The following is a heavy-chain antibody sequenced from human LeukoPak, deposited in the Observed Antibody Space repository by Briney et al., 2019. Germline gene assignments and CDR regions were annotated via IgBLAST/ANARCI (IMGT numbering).Heavy chain of an antibody. J-gene: IGHJ5*02. V-gene: IGHV4-59*01. Sequence: SETLSLTCTVXGXXXXXXYXXXXXXPXGXXLXXIXYIYDSWNXKYNPSLKGRVXISGDTSKNLFSLELTSVTAADXAVYYCAACRDEFADYGFTSWGQGFLVTVSS. CDR3: AACRDEFADYGFTS. CDR2: IYDSWNX. D-gene: IGHD4-17*01. CDR1: GXXXXXXY.